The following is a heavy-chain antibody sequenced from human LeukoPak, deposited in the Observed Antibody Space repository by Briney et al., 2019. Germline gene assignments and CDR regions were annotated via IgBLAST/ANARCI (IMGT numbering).Heavy chain of an antibody. D-gene: IGHD1-26*01. Sequence: SETLSLTCAVSGDSINNGGYSWSWIRQPPGKGLEWIGYIYYSGSTYYNPSLKSRVTISVDTSKNQFSLKLSSVTAADTAVYYCARSEWELTNWFDPWGQGTLVTVSS. CDR3: ARSEWELTNWFDP. V-gene: IGHV4-31*11. CDR2: IYYSGST. CDR1: GDSINNGGYS. J-gene: IGHJ5*02.